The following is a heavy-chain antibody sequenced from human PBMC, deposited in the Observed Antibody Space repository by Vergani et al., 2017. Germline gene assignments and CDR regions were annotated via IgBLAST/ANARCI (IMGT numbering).Heavy chain of an antibody. D-gene: IGHD3-10*01. CDR1: GFTFGDYA. Sequence: EVQLVESGGGLVQPGRSLRLSCTASGFTFGDYAMSWVRQAPGKGLEWVGFIRSKAYGGTTEYAASVKGRFTISRDDSKSIAYLQMNSLKTEDTAVYYCTRGGIWFGANWFDPWGQGTQVIVSS. V-gene: IGHV3-49*04. J-gene: IGHJ5*02. CDR3: TRGGIWFGANWFDP. CDR2: IRSKAYGGTT.